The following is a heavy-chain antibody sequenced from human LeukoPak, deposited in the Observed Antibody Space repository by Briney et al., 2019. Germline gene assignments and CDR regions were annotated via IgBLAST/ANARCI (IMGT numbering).Heavy chain of an antibody. D-gene: IGHD2-15*01. CDR1: GYTFTGYY. V-gene: IGHV1-2*02. CDR3: ARGRGGIDDY. CDR2: INPNSGDT. J-gene: IGHJ4*02. Sequence: ASVKVSCKASGYTFTGYYMHWVRQAPGQGLEWMGWINPNSGDTNYAQKFQGRVTMTRDTSISTAYMELSRLRSDDTAVYYCARGRGGIDDYWGQGTLVTVSS.